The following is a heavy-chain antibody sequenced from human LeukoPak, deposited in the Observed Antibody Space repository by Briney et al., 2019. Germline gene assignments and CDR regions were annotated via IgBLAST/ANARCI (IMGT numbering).Heavy chain of an antibody. V-gene: IGHV3-23*01. CDR1: GFTFRNSA. Sequence: PGGSLRLSCAASGFTFRNSAMSWVRQAPGKGREWVSGISGSGANTYYADSVKGRFTISRDNSKNTLYLQMNSLRAEDTAVYYCAKAPTSYCSSSSCYEGASDYWGQGTLVTVSS. CDR3: AKAPTSYCSSSSCYEGASDY. CDR2: ISGSGANT. D-gene: IGHD2-2*01. J-gene: IGHJ4*02.